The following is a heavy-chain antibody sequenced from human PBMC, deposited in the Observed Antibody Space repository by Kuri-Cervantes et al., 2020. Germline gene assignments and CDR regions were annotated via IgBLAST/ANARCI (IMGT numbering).Heavy chain of an antibody. D-gene: IGHD3-3*01. V-gene: IGHV1-69*13. Sequence: SVKVSCKASGGTFSSYAISWVRQAPGQGLEWMGGIIPIFGTANYAQKFQGRVTITADESTSTAYMELSSLTSEDTAVYYCACFVKGDAFDIWGQGTMVTVSS. J-gene: IGHJ3*02. CDR1: GGTFSSYA. CDR2: IIPIFGTA. CDR3: ACFVKGDAFDI.